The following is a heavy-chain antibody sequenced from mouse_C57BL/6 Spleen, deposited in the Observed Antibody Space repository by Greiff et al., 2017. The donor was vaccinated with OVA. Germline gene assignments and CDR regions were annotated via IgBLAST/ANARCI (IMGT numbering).Heavy chain of an antibody. J-gene: IGHJ4*01. D-gene: IGHD1-1*01. CDR3: TRDYGSSYGGAMDY. V-gene: IGHV5-9-1*02. CDR1: GFTFSSYA. Sequence: EVKLMESGEGLVKPGGSLKLSCAASGFTFSSYAMSWVRQTPEKRLEWVAYISSGGDYIYYADTVKGRFTISRDNARNTLYLQMSSLKSEDTAMYYCTRDYGSSYGGAMDYWGQGTSGTVSS. CDR2: ISSGGDYI.